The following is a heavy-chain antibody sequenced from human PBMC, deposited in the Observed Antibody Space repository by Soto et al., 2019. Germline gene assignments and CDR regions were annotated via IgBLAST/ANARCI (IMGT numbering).Heavy chain of an antibody. CDR2: ISGSGGST. Sequence: PGGSLRLSCAVSGFTFSSYAMSWVRQAPGKGLEWVSAISGSGGSTYYADSVKGRFTISRDNSKNTLYLQMNSLRAEDTAVYYCAKPRRGLEWLYYFDYWGQGTLVTVSS. J-gene: IGHJ4*02. V-gene: IGHV3-23*01. CDR1: GFTFSSYA. CDR3: AKPRRGLEWLYYFDY. D-gene: IGHD3-3*01.